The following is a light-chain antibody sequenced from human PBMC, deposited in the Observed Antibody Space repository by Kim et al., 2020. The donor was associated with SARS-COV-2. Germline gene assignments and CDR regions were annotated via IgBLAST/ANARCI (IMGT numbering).Light chain of an antibody. V-gene: IGKV1D-12*01. CDR2: EAS. CDR3: QQTHSFPLT. J-gene: IGKJ4*01. Sequence: SASVGGRVTITCRASQDISSWLGWYQQKPGKAPKVLFYEASNLQSGVPSRFSGSGSGTDFTLTINSLQPEDFATYYCQQTHSFPLTFGGGTKLEI. CDR1: QDISSW.